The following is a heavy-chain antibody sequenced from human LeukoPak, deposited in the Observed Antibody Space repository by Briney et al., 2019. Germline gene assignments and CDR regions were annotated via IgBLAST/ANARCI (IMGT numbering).Heavy chain of an antibody. J-gene: IGHJ4*02. Sequence: QPGGSLRLSCAASGFTFSSYAMHWVRQAPGKGLEWVAVISYDGSNKYYADSVKGRFTISRDNSKNTLYLQMNSLRAEDTAVYYCAKRAPLGGLVGACFDYWGQGTLVTVSS. D-gene: IGHD1-26*01. CDR1: GFTFSSYA. CDR2: ISYDGSNK. CDR3: AKRAPLGGLVGACFDY. V-gene: IGHV3-30-3*02.